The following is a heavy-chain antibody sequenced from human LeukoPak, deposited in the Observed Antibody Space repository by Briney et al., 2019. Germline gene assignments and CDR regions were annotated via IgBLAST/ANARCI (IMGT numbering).Heavy chain of an antibody. CDR3: ARHGRPRMPGGIAAAGEVDY. CDR1: GYSFTSYW. CDR2: IYPGDSDT. V-gene: IGHV5-51*01. J-gene: IGHJ4*02. Sequence: GESLKISCKGSGYSFTSYWIGWVRQMPGKGLEWMGIIYPGDSDTRYSPSFQGQVTISADKSISTAYLQWSSLKASDTAMYYCARHGRPRMPGGIAAAGEVDYWGQGTLVTVSS. D-gene: IGHD6-13*01.